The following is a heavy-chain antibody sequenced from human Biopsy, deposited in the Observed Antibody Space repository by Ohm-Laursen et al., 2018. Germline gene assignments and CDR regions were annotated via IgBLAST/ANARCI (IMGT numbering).Heavy chain of an antibody. CDR2: IYYSGTT. CDR3: TRAGGGKIYGL. V-gene: IGHV4-31*01. Sequence: TLSLTWTVSGGSVSSGGFYWSWIRQHPGKGLEWIGYIYYSGTTYYNPSLKSLVTISVDTSKNQFSLKLTSVTAADTALYYCTRAGGGKIYGLWGQGTLVTVSS. CDR1: GGSVSSGGFY. J-gene: IGHJ4*02. D-gene: IGHD3-16*01.